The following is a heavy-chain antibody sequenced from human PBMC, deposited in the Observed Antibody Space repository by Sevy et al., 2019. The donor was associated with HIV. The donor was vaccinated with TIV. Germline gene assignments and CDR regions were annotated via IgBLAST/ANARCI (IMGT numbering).Heavy chain of an antibody. CDR1: GFTFSDYY. J-gene: IGHJ4*02. V-gene: IGHV3-11*01. CDR3: ARAMGNYYDSRGYRLDY. CDR2: IGSSGSTI. D-gene: IGHD3-22*01. Sequence: GGSLRLSCAASGFTFSDYYMSWIRQAPGKGLEWVSYIGSSGSTIYYADSVKGRFTISRDNAKNSLYLQMNSLRAEDTAVYYCARAMGNYYDSRGYRLDYWGQGTLVTVSS.